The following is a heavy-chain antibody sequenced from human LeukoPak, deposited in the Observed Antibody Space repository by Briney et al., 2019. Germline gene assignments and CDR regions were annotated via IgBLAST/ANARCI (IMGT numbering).Heavy chain of an antibody. CDR1: GYTFTGYY. J-gene: IGHJ5*02. Sequence: ASVKVSCKASGYTFTGYYMHWVRQAPGQGLEWMGWINPNSGGTNYAQKFQGRVTMTRDTSISTAYMELSRLRSDDTAVYYCARVYGSGFNWFDPWGQGTVVTVSS. D-gene: IGHD3-10*01. V-gene: IGHV1-2*02. CDR2: INPNSGGT. CDR3: ARVYGSGFNWFDP.